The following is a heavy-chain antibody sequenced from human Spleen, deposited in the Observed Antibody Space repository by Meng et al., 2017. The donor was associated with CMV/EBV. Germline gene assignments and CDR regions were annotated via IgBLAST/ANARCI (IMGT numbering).Heavy chain of an antibody. V-gene: IGHV3-48*03. CDR3: ARGTYCSSTSCYLVGWFDP. CDR2: ISSSGSTI. J-gene: IGHJ5*02. Sequence: GESLKISCAASGFTFSSYEMNWVRQAPGKGLEWVSYISSSGSTIYYADSVKGRFTISRDNAKNSLCLQMNSLRAEDTAVYYCARGTYCSSTSCYLVGWFDPWGQGTLVTVSS. CDR1: GFTFSSYE. D-gene: IGHD2-2*01.